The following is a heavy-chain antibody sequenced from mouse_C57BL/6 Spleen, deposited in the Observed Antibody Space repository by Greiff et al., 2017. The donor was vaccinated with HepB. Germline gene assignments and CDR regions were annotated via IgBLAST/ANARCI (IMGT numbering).Heavy chain of an antibody. V-gene: IGHV1-69*01. CDR2: IDPSDSYT. CDR3: AMVYYYGSSALFAY. CDR1: GYTFTSYW. Sequence: QVQLQQPGAELVMPGASVKLSCKASGYTFTSYWMHWVKQRPGQGLEWIGEIDPSDSYTNYNQKFKGKSTLTVDKSSSTAYMQLSSLTSEDSAVYFCAMVYYYGSSALFAYWNQGTLLTVSA. J-gene: IGHJ3*01. D-gene: IGHD1-1*01.